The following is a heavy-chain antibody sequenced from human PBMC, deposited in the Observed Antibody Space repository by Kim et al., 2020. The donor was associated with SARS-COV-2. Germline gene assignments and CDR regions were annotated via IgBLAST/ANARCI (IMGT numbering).Heavy chain of an antibody. CDR1: GYSFTSYW. D-gene: IGHD6-6*01. V-gene: IGHV5-51*01. J-gene: IGHJ6*02. CDR2: IYPGDSDT. CDR3: ARVKSGSSSRGYYYYYGMDV. Sequence: GESLKISCKGSGYSFTSYWIGWVRQMPGKGLEWMGIIYPGDSDTRYSPSFQGQVTISADKSISTAYLQWSSLKASDTAMYYCARVKSGSSSRGYYYYYGMDVWGQGTTVTVSS.